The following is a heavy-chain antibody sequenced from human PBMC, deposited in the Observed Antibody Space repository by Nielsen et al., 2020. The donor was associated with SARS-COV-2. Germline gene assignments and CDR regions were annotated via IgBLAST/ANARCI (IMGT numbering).Heavy chain of an antibody. V-gene: IGHV3-74*01. Sequence: GESLKISCAASGFSFSTYWMHWVRQAPGKGLVWVARINNDGSITNYADSVTGRFTISRDNAGNTLYLQMNSLRAEDTAVYYCAKTGDYFVVVPAATLDVWGQGTTVTVSS. D-gene: IGHD2-2*01. CDR3: AKTGDYFVVVPAATLDV. CDR1: GFSFSTYW. J-gene: IGHJ6*02. CDR2: INNDGSIT.